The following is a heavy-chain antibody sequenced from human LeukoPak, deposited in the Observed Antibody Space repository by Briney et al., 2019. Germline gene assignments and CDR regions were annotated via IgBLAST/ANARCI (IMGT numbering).Heavy chain of an antibody. J-gene: IGHJ4*02. CDR3: ARVDRRGGDPGHIDY. V-gene: IGHV4-31*03. D-gene: IGHD2-21*02. CDR2: IYYSGST. CDR1: GGSISSGGYY. Sequence: SETLSLTRTVSGGSISSGGYYWSWIRQHPGKGLEWIGYIYYSGSTYYNPSLKSRVTISVDTSKNQFSLKLSSVTAADTAVYYCARVDRRGGDPGHIDYWGQGTLVTVSS.